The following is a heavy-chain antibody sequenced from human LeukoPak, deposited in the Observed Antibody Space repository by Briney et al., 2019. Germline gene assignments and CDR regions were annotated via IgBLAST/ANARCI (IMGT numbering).Heavy chain of an antibody. D-gene: IGHD5-24*01. CDR2: ISSSSSYI. CDR1: GFSFSSYS. J-gene: IGHJ6*03. Sequence: GGSLRLSCAASGFSFSSYSMNWVRQAPGEGLEWVSSISSSSSYIYYADSVKGRFTISRDNAKNSLYLQMNSLRAEDTAVYYCARVTMATTKRYYYYYMDVWGKGTTVTVSS. CDR3: ARVTMATTKRYYYYYMDV. V-gene: IGHV3-21*01.